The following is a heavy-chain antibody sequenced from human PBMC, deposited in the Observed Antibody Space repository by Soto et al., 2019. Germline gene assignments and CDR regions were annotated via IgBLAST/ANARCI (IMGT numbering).Heavy chain of an antibody. CDR2: ISYDGSDK. CDR3: AKALGELSPESFDY. J-gene: IGHJ4*02. Sequence: QVQLVESGGGVVQPGRSLRLSCAASGFTFSYYAMHWVRQAPGKGLEWVAVISYDGSDKYYADSVKGRFTISRDNSKYTLNLQMNRLRSDDTGVYYCAKALGELSPESFDYWRQGTLMTVSS. V-gene: IGHV3-30*18. D-gene: IGHD3-16*02. CDR1: GFTFSYYA.